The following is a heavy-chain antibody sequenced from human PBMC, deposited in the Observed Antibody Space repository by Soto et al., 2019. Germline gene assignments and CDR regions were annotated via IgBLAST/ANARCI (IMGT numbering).Heavy chain of an antibody. CDR1: GYTFTSYG. CDR3: AREWRDPTQALGEHWFNP. CDR2: ISAYNGNT. V-gene: IGHV1-18*01. J-gene: IGHJ5*02. Sequence: ASVKVSCKASGYTFTSYGISWVRQAPGQGLEWMGWISAYNGNTNYAQKLQGRVTMTTDTSTSTAYMELRSLRSDDTAVYYCAREWRDPTQALGEHWFNPGGQGTLDPVS.